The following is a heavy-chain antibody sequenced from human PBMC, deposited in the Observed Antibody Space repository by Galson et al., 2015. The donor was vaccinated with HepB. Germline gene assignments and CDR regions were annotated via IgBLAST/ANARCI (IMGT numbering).Heavy chain of an antibody. J-gene: IGHJ4*02. CDR2: MHPNSGNT. CDR1: GYIFRNHD. CDR3: PRGGVDWPPHLDF. Sequence: SVKVSCKASGYIFRNHDVNWVRQAPGKGLEWMGWMHPNSGNTDYARKFQGRVTMTRNTSINTAYMELSSLTSEDTAIYFCPRGGVDWPPHLDFWGPGTLVTVSS. D-gene: IGHD3-9*01. V-gene: IGHV1-8*01.